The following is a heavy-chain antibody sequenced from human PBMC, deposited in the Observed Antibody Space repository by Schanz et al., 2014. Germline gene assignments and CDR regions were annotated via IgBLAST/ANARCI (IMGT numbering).Heavy chain of an antibody. CDR2: IYQSGKT. CDR3: AGRPVRARSGGLDS. CDR1: GGSISSNNW. D-gene: IGHD6-19*01. V-gene: IGHV4-4*02. Sequence: QVQLQESGPGLVKPSGTLSLTCTVSGGSISSNNWWTWVRQPPGKGLEWIGEIYQSGKTTYDPSLKSRPTVAMDKSSNQFSRRLPSVTAADTAVYFCAGRPVRARSGGLDSWGQGTLVTVSS. J-gene: IGHJ4*02.